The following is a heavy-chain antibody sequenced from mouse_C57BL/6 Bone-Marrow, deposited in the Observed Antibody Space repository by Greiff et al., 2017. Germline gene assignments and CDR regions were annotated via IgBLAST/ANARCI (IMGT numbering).Heavy chain of an antibody. V-gene: IGHV1-54*01. D-gene: IGHD1-1*01. CDR1: GYAFTNYL. CDR3: ARDYYGSSVAWFAY. J-gene: IGHJ3*01. CDR2: INPGSGGT. Sequence: QVQLQQSGAELVRPGTSVKVSCKASGYAFTNYLIEWVKQRPGQGLEWIGVINPGSGGTNYNEKFKGKATLTADKSSSTAYMQLSSLTSEDSAVYFCARDYYGSSVAWFAYWGQGTLVTVSA.